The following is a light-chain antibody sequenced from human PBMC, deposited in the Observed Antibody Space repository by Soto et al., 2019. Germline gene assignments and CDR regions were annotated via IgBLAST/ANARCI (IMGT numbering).Light chain of an antibody. Sequence: SYELTQPPSVSVAPGQTARITCGGNKIGTKSVHWYQQKPGQAPVLVVFDDSDRPSGIPERFSGSNSGNTATLTISRVEAEDEADYYCQVWDSSTDQNVVFGGGTKVTVL. CDR1: KIGTKS. CDR2: DDS. CDR3: QVWDSSTDQNVV. J-gene: IGLJ2*01. V-gene: IGLV3-21*02.